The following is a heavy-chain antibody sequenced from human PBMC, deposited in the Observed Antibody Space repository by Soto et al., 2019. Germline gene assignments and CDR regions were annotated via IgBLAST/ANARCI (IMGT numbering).Heavy chain of an antibody. D-gene: IGHD3-22*01. J-gene: IGHJ5*02. Sequence: ASVKVSCKASGYTFIGCYMHWVRQAPGQGLEWMGRINPNSGVTNYAQKFQGRVTITADPSTSTAYLELSGLTSDDTAVYYCARDGSDYSTSGHYDPWGQGTLVTVSS. CDR2: INPNSGVT. CDR1: GYTFIGCY. CDR3: ARDGSDYSTSGHYDP. V-gene: IGHV1-2*06.